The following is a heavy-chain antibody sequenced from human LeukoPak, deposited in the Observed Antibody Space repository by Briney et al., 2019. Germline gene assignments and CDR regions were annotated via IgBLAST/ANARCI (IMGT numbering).Heavy chain of an antibody. CDR1: NDSITSYS. J-gene: IGHJ3*02. D-gene: IGHD5-24*01. CDR2: IYYSGSA. V-gene: IGHV4-59*01. Sequence: SETLSLTCTVSNDSITSYSWNWIRQPPGKGLEWIGSIYYSGSADYIPSLRNRLTISVDTSKNEFSLKLSSASAADTAVYYCATSDGYPYIDAFDIWGQGTMVTVSS. CDR3: ATSDGYPYIDAFDI.